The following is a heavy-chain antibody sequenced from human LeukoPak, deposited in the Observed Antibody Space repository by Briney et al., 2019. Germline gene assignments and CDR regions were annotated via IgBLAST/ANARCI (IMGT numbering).Heavy chain of an antibody. V-gene: IGHV3-11*04. Sequence: GGSLRLSCAASGFTFSDYYMSWIRQAPGKGLEWVSYISSSGSTIYYADSVKGRFTISRDNAKNSLYLQMNSLRAEDTAVYYCAMRGDILVIPATYMFDYWGRGTLVTVSS. CDR2: ISSSGSTI. CDR1: GFTFSDYY. D-gene: IGHD2-2*01. CDR3: AMRGDILVIPATYMFDY. J-gene: IGHJ4*02.